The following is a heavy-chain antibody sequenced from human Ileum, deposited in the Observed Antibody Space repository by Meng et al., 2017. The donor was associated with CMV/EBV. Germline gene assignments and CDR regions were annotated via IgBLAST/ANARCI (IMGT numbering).Heavy chain of an antibody. CDR2: INTNTGNP. J-gene: IGHJ4*02. CDR3: ARDGLSGRYFDY. V-gene: IGHV7-4-1*02. CDR1: GYTFTSNN. D-gene: IGHD1-26*01. Sequence: CRASGYTFTSNNIIWVRQAPGQGPEWMGWINTNTGNPTYAQGFTGRFVFSLDTSVTTAYLEISNLEAEDTAVYYCARDGLSGRYFDYWGQGTLVTVSS.